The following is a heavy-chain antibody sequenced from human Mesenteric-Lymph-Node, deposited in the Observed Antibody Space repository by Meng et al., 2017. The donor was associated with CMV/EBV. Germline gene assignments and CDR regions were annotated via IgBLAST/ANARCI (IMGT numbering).Heavy chain of an antibody. CDR1: GGSFSGYY. V-gene: IGHV4-34*01. Sequence: GSLRLSCAVYGGSFSGYYWSWIRQPPGKGLEWIGEINHSGSTNYNPSLKSRVTISVDTSKNQFSLKLSSVTAADTAVYYCASGSKYGSGSLNDYWGQGTLVTVSS. CDR3: ASGSKYGSGSLNDY. J-gene: IGHJ4*02. D-gene: IGHD3-10*01. CDR2: INHSGST.